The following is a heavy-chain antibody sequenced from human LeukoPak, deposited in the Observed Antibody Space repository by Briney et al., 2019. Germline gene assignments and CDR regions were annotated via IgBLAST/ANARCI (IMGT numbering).Heavy chain of an antibody. CDR1: GGSISSHY. V-gene: IGHV4-59*11. CDR2: IYYSGST. CDR3: ARMRDWFDP. J-gene: IGHJ5*02. Sequence: SETLSLTCTVSGGSISSHYWSWIRQPPGKGLEWIGYIYYSGSTNYNPSLKSRVTMSVDTSKNHFSLKVSSVTAADTAVYYCARMRDWFDPWGREPWSPSPQ.